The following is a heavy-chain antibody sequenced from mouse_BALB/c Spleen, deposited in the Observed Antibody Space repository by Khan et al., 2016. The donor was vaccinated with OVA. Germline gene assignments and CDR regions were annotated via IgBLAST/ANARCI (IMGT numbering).Heavy chain of an antibody. Sequence: VKLLESGPGLVAPSQSLSITCTISGFSLTNYGIHWVRQPPGKGLEWLVVIWSDGSTTYNSALKSRLTISKDNSKSQVFLKMNSLQTDDTGMYFCARQPYYHYNIMDYWGQGTSVTVSS. V-gene: IGHV2-6-1*01. J-gene: IGHJ4*01. CDR2: IWSDGST. D-gene: IGHD2-10*01. CDR1: GFSLTNYG. CDR3: ARQPYYHYNIMDY.